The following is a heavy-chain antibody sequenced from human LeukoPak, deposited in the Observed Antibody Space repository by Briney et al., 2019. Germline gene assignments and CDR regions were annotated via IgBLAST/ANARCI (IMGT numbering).Heavy chain of an antibody. CDR3: AKDRPNYYDSSGHYYRRDGDY. V-gene: IGHV3-23*01. J-gene: IGHJ4*02. CDR1: GFTFSSYA. D-gene: IGHD3-22*01. CDR2: VSGSGGYT. Sequence: PGGSLRLSCAASGFTFSSYAMSWVRQAPGKGLESVSSVSGSGGYTYYAGSVKGRFTISRDNSKNTLYLQMNSLRAEDTAIYYCAKDRPNYYDSSGHYYRRDGDYWGQGTLVTVSS.